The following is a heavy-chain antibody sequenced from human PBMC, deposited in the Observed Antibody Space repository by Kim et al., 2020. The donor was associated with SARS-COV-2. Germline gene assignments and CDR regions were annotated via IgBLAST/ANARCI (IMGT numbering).Heavy chain of an antibody. CDR3: ARDYDEVWSGSFGN. J-gene: IGHJ4*02. Sequence: VSVKGRLTISRDNAKNTLYLEMISLRVEDTAVYYCARDYDEVWSGSFGNWGQGALVTVS. V-gene: IGHV3-66*01. D-gene: IGHD3-3*01.